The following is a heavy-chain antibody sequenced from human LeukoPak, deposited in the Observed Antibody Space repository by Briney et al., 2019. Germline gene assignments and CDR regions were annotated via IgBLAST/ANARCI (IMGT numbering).Heavy chain of an antibody. CDR2: VSADGTER. CDR1: GFTFSSSW. Sequence: GGSLRLSCAASGFTFSSSWMSWVRQAPGRGLEWVEVVSADGTERHYADSVKGRFTISRDNAKNTLFLQMGSLKTEDTAVYYCAKGSSAYGHPTSPLFDFWGQGTLVTVSS. CDR3: AKGSSAYGHPTSPLFDF. J-gene: IGHJ4*02. V-gene: IGHV3-30*18. D-gene: IGHD3-22*01.